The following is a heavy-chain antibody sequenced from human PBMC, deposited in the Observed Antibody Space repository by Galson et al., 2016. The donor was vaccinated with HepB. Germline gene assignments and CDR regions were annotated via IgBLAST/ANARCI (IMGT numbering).Heavy chain of an antibody. J-gene: IGHJ4*02. D-gene: IGHD3-10*01. CDR3: ARYTMVRGAADF. CDR2: IIPLFGLT. Sequence: SVKVSCKASGGMFSSYVFSWVRQAPGQGLEWVGGIIPLFGLTSYAQKFHDRVTITADEFTDTVYMNLTSLKSEDTATYFCARYTMVRGAADFWGQGTLVSVSS. V-gene: IGHV1-69*13. CDR1: GGMFSSYV.